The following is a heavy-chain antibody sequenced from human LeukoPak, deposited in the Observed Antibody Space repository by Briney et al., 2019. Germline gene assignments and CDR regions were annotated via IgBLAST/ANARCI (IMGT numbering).Heavy chain of an antibody. CDR2: VSGSGGST. D-gene: IGHD5-12*01. J-gene: IGHJ4*02. Sequence: GGSLRLSCAASGFTFSSYAMSWVRQAPGKGLEWVSGVSGSGGSTYYADSVKGRFTIPRDNSKNTLYLQMNSLRAEDTAVYYCAKDLDIVATITGNWGQGTLVTVSS. CDR3: AKDLDIVATITGN. CDR1: GFTFSSYA. V-gene: IGHV3-23*01.